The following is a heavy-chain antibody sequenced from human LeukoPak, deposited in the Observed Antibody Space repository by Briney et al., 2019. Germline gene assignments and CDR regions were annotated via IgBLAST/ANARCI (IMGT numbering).Heavy chain of an antibody. D-gene: IGHD6-19*01. J-gene: IGHJ6*02. CDR1: GYTFTGYY. Sequence: ASVKVSCKASGYTFTGYYMHWVRQAPGQGLEWMGWISAYNGNTNYAQKLQGRVTMTTDTSTSTAYMELSSLRSEDTAVYYCARVRAVAGDYYYYGMDVWGQGTTVTVSS. CDR3: ARVRAVAGDYYYYGMDV. V-gene: IGHV1-18*04. CDR2: ISAYNGNT.